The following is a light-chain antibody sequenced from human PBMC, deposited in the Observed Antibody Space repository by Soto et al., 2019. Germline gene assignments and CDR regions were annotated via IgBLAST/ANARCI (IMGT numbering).Light chain of an antibody. Sequence: DIQMTQSPSTLSASVGDRVTITCRASRSVKTWLAWYQQKPGNAPKLLIHHASTLESGVPSRFSGSGSGTEFTLTISSLQPDDFATYYCQQYHFFWTFGQGTKVEVK. J-gene: IGKJ1*01. CDR3: QQYHFFWT. V-gene: IGKV1-5*01. CDR2: HAS. CDR1: RSVKTW.